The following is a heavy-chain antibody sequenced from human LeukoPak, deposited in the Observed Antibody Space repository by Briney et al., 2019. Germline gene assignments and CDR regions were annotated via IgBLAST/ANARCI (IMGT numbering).Heavy chain of an antibody. V-gene: IGHV7-4-1*04. CDR1: GYTFSSYA. CDR2: INTKTGNP. J-gene: IGHJ4*02. CDR3: ARALDY. Sequence: ASVKVSCKASGYTFSSYAVNWVRQAPGQGLEWMGWINTKTGNPTYARGFTGRFVLSLDTSVSMAYLQTSSLKADDTAIYYCARALDYWGQGTLVTVSS.